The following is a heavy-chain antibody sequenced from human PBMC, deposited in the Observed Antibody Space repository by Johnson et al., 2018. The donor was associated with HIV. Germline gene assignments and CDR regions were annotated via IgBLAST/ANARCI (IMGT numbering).Heavy chain of an antibody. D-gene: IGHD3-3*01. J-gene: IGHJ3*02. CDR3: ARGGSRTTIFGVDINMGAFDI. Sequence: VQLVESGGGLIQPGGSLRLSCAASGFTFSNYDMYWVRQPTGKGLEWVSGLGTAGDTYYAGSLKGRFTISREDAKNSLYLQMNSLRAGDTAVYYCARGGSRTTIFGVDINMGAFDIWGQGTMVTVSS. CDR1: GFTFSNYD. V-gene: IGHV3-13*01. CDR2: LGTAGDT.